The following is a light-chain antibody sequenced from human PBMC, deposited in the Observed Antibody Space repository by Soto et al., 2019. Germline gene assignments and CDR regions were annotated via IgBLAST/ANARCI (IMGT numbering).Light chain of an antibody. CDR1: SSDVGGYNY. CDR2: EVS. J-gene: IGLJ2*01. Sequence: QSALTQPASVSGSPGQSITISCTGTSSDVGGYNYVSWYQQHPGKAPKLMIYEVSNRPSGVSNRFSGSKSGNTASLTISGXXAEDEADYYCSSYTSSSTVVFGGGTKLTVL. CDR3: SSYTSSSTVV. V-gene: IGLV2-14*01.